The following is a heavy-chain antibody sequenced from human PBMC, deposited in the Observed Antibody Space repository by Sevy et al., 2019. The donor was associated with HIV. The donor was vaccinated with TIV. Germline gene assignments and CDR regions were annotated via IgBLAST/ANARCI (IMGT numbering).Heavy chain of an antibody. D-gene: IGHD3-3*01. V-gene: IGHV3-64*01. CDR3: ARACGITIFGIDAFDI. CDR2: ISSNGGST. CDR1: GFTFSSYA. Sequence: GGSLRLSCAASGFTFSSYAMHWVRQAPGKGLEYVSAISSNGGSTYYANSVKGRFTISRDNSKNTLYLQMGSLGAEDMAVYYGARACGITIFGIDAFDIWGQGTMVTVSS. J-gene: IGHJ3*02.